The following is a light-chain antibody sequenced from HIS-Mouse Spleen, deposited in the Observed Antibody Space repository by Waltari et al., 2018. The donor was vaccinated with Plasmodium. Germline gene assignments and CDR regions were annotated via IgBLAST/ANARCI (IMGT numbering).Light chain of an antibody. CDR3: YSTDSSGNHRV. CDR2: EDS. CDR1: ALPKKY. J-gene: IGLJ3*02. Sequence: SYELTQPPSVSVSPGQTARITCSGDALPKKYAYWYQQKSGQAPVLVIYEDSKRPSRIPERFSGSSSGTRATLTISGAQVEDEADYYWYSTDSSGNHRVFGGGTKLTVL. V-gene: IGLV3-10*01.